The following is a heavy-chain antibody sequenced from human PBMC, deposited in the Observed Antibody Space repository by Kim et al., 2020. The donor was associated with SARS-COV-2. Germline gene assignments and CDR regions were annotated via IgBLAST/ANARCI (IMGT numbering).Heavy chain of an antibody. Sequence: YYNPSLKRRITISVDTSKNQFSLKLSSVTAADTAVYYCAPYSSSWYYFDHWGQGTLVTVSS. V-gene: IGHV4-39*01. CDR3: APYSSSWYYFDH. D-gene: IGHD6-13*01. J-gene: IGHJ4*02.